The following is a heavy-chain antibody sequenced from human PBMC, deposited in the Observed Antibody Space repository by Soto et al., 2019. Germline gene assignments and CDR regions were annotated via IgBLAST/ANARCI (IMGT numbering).Heavy chain of an antibody. CDR3: ARYSGATIRFCDY. CDR2: IHHAGTA. Sequence: PSETLSLTCTVSGDSITDYYWSWIRESPGKGLEWIAYIHHAGTANYNPSLKSRVTISVDTSRSQFSLRLSSVTAADTAVYFCARYSGATIRFCDYWGQGTRVTVSS. CDR1: GDSITDYY. J-gene: IGHJ4*02. D-gene: IGHD1-26*01. V-gene: IGHV4-59*01.